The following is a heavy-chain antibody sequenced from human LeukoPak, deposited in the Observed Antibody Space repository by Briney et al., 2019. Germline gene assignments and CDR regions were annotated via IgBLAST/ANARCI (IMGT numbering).Heavy chain of an antibody. J-gene: IGHJ4*02. Sequence: GGSLRLSCAASGFTFSSYWMHWVRHAPGKGLVCVSRINSDGSSTTYADSVKGRFTISRDNAQNTLYLQMNSLSAEDTAVYYCARAKWFGELSPFDYWGQGTLVTVSS. V-gene: IGHV3-74*01. CDR2: INSDGSST. D-gene: IGHD3-10*01. CDR1: GFTFSSYW. CDR3: ARAKWFGELSPFDY.